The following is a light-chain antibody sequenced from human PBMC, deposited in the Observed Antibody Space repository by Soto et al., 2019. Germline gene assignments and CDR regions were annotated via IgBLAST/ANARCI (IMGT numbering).Light chain of an antibody. Sequence: DIQMTQSPSAVSASVGDRVTITCRASQGISSWLALYQQKPGKAPKLLIYAASSLQSGVPSRFSGSGSGPDFTLTISSLQPEDFATYYCQQANSFPRTFGQGTKVEIK. V-gene: IGKV1-12*01. CDR3: QQANSFPRT. CDR2: AAS. J-gene: IGKJ1*01. CDR1: QGISSW.